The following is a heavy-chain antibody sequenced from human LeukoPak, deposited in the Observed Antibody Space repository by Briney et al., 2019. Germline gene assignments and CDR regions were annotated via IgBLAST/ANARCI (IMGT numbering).Heavy chain of an antibody. CDR1: GYTFVSYN. Sequence: GASVKVSCKASGYTFVSYNINWVRQAPGQGLEWMGWISAYNGNTNYAQKLQGRVTMTTDTSTSTAYMELRSLRSDDTAVYYCARDIAYYYDSSGYYFDYWGQGTLVTVSS. V-gene: IGHV1-18*01. D-gene: IGHD3-22*01. CDR3: ARDIAYYYDSSGYYFDY. CDR2: ISAYNGNT. J-gene: IGHJ4*02.